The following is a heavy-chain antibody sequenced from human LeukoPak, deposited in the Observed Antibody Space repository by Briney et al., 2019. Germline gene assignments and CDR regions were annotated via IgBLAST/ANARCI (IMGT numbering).Heavy chain of an antibody. CDR1: GFIFSDYY. CDR2: ISSDIDTI. V-gene: IGHV3-11*01. J-gene: IGHJ6*03. CDR3: AVPGQGSSYYMDV. Sequence: GGSLRLSCAASGFIFSDYYMSWIRQAPGKGLEWVSYISSDIDTIYYADSVKGRFTISRDNAKNSLYLQMNSLRAEDTAVYYCAVPGQGSSYYMDVWGKGTTVTVSS.